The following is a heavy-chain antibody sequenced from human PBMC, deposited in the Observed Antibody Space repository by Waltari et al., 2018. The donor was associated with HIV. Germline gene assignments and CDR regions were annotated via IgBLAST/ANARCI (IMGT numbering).Heavy chain of an antibody. J-gene: IGHJ4*02. D-gene: IGHD1-1*01. V-gene: IGHV3-30*03. CDR1: GFTFRNYG. Sequence: QVQLVESGGGVVQPGKSLRLSCPASGFTFRNYGMHWVRQAPGKGLEWVAVISFDGSNQYYADSVRGRFTISRDNSKKKVFLQMNSLRLDDSALYYCATGQQVWETWSQLDYWGQGTLVIVSS. CDR3: ATGQQVWETWSQLDY. CDR2: ISFDGSNQ.